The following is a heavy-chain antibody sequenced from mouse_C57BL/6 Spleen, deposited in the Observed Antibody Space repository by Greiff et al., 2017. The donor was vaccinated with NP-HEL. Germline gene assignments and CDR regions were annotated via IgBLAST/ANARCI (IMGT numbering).Heavy chain of an antibody. V-gene: IGHV1-80*01. CDR1: GYAFSSYW. D-gene: IGHD2-4*01. Sequence: VQLVESGAELVKPGASVKISCKASGYAFSSYWMNWVKQRPGKGLEWIGQIYPGDGDTNYNGKFKGKATLTADKSSSTAYMQLSSLTSEDSAVYFCARDDDDVATYWYFDVWGTGTTVTVSS. CDR3: ARDDDDVATYWYFDV. CDR2: IYPGDGDT. J-gene: IGHJ1*03.